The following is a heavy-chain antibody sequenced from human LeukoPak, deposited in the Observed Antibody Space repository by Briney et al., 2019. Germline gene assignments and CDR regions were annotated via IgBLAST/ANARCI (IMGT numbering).Heavy chain of an antibody. CDR3: ARGDYYDSSGPFDY. D-gene: IGHD3-22*01. J-gene: IGHJ4*02. V-gene: IGHV3-48*03. CDR1: GFSFSSYE. CDR2: ISSSGSTI. Sequence: GGSLRLSCAASGFSFSSYEMNWVRQAPGKGLEGVSYISSSGSTIYYADSVKGRFTISRDNAKNSLYLQMNSLRAEDTAVYYCARGDYYDSSGPFDYWGQGTLVTVSS.